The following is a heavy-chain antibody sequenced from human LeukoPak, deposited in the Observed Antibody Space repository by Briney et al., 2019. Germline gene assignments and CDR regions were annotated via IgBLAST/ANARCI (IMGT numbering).Heavy chain of an antibody. D-gene: IGHD3-9*01. CDR1: GYTLTELS. Sequence: ASVKVSCKVSGYTLTELSMHWVRQAPGQGLEWMGWINPNSGGTNYAQKFQGRVTMTRDTSISTAYMELSRLRSDDTAVYYCARDRLRYFDWLSLYGMDVWGQGTTVTVSS. J-gene: IGHJ6*02. CDR2: INPNSGGT. V-gene: IGHV1-2*02. CDR3: ARDRLRYFDWLSLYGMDV.